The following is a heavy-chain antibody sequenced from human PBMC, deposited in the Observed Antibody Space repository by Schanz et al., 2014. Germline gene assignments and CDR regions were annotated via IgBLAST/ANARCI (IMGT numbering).Heavy chain of an antibody. Sequence: EVQLVESGGGLVQPGGSLRLSCAASGFTFTTNAMSWVRQAPGKGLEWVSLISGRGDSTHYADSVKGRFTISRDNSRKTLSLQMNSLRAEDTAVYYCARKTDSSGTGDYWGQGTLVTVSS. V-gene: IGHV3-23*04. CDR3: ARKTDSSGTGDY. CDR1: GFTFTTNA. D-gene: IGHD6-19*01. J-gene: IGHJ4*02. CDR2: ISGRGDST.